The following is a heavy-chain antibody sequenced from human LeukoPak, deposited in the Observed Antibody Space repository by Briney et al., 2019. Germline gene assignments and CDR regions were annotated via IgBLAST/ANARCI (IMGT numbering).Heavy chain of an antibody. Sequence: PSETLSLTCTVSGGSVSSSFYYWGWIRQPPGKGLEWIGSMYFSGSTHYNPSLKSRVTISVDTSKNQFSLKLTSVTAADTAVYFCARSDSGTYRHYFDYWGQGTLVTVSS. V-gene: IGHV4-39*01. CDR3: ARSDSGTYRHYFDY. D-gene: IGHD1-26*01. CDR1: GGSVSSSFYY. J-gene: IGHJ4*02. CDR2: MYFSGST.